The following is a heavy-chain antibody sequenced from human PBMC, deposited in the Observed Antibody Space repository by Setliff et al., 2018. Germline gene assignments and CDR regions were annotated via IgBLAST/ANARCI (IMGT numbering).Heavy chain of an antibody. D-gene: IGHD2-8*01. J-gene: IGHJ4*02. V-gene: IGHV1-18*01. CDR2: ISAYNGKT. CDR3: LRLVRYCTKIACQATSGDEV. Sequence: ASLKVSCKASGYTLSNSILSWVRQAPGHGLEWMGWISAYNGKTYFAQKFQDRITLTTDTSTNTGYLELRGLRSDDTAVYYCLRLVRYCTKIACQATSGDEVWGLGTLVTVSS. CDR1: GYTLSNSI.